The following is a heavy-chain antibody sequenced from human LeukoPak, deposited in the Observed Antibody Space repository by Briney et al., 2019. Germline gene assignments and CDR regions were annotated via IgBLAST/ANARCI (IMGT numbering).Heavy chain of an antibody. Sequence: PSETLSLTCAVYGGSFSGYYWSWIRQPPGKGLEWIGEINHSGSTNYNPSLKSRVTISVDTSKNQFSLKLSSVTAADTAVYYCEIVVVPAAILPGVWGKGTTVTVSS. J-gene: IGHJ6*04. V-gene: IGHV4-34*01. CDR3: EIVVVPAAILPGV. D-gene: IGHD2-2*01. CDR2: INHSGST. CDR1: GGSFSGYY.